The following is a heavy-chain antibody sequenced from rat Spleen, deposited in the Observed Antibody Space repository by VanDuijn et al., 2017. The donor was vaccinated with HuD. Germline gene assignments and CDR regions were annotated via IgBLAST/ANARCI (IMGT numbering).Heavy chain of an antibody. D-gene: IGHD1-2*01. CDR3: ARQPHTTYLYGYYFDY. CDR2: ITYDGSST. J-gene: IGHJ2*01. CDR1: GFTFSDYS. Sequence: EVQLVESDGGLVQPGRSLKFSCAASGFTFSDYSMAWVRQAPTRGLEWVATITYDGSSTFYRDSVKARFTISRDNAKNTLSLRVDRLRSEDTATYHCARQPHTTYLYGYYFDYWGQGVMVTVSS. V-gene: IGHV5-17*01.